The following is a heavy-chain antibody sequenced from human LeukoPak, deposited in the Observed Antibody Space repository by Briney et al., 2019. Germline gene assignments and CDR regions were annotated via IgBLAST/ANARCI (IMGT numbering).Heavy chain of an antibody. CDR2: MNPNSGNT. D-gene: IGHD6-13*01. CDR3: ARYLYSRGYRMDV. J-gene: IGHJ6*02. V-gene: IGHV1-8*01. CDR1: GHTFSSHD. Sequence: ASVKVSCKASGHTFSSHDINWVRQATGQGLEWLGWMNPNSGNTGYAQKFQGRVTLTRNTSINTAYMELSSLSSEDTAVYYCARYLYSRGYRMDVWGQGTTVIVSS.